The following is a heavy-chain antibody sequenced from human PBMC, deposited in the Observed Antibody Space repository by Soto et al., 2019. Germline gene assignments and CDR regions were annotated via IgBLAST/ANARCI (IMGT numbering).Heavy chain of an antibody. Sequence: EVQLVESGGGLVKPGGSLRLSCAASGFTFDSYSMNWVRQAPGKGLEWVSSISTSSYYRHYADSAQGRFTISRDNAKSSLYLQMNSLRAEDTAMYYCARVRCSSTSCYPGGSSSYYFMDVWGKGTTVTVSS. D-gene: IGHD2-2*01. V-gene: IGHV3-21*06. CDR2: ISTSSYYR. J-gene: IGHJ6*04. CDR1: GFTFDSYS. CDR3: ARVRCSSTSCYPGGSSSYYFMDV.